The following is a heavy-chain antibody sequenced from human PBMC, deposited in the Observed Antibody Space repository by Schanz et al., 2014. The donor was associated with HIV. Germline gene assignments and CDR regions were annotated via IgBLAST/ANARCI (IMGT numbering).Heavy chain of an antibody. Sequence: ALLLESGGGLEQPGGSLRLSCAASGFTFTDNYMSWIRQAPGKGLEWLSYISVNGATREYADSVKGRFTISGDNARTSLYLQMNSLRAEDTAVYYCARVFGRTYGLPDYWGQGTLVTVSS. CDR3: ARVFGRTYGLPDY. CDR2: ISVNGATR. J-gene: IGHJ4*02. D-gene: IGHD3-10*01. V-gene: IGHV3-11*01. CDR1: GFTFTDNY.